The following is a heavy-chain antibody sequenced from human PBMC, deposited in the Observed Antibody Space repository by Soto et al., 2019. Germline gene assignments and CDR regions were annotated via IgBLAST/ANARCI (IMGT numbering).Heavy chain of an antibody. CDR3: AKDRTFDSSGYYSY. CDR2: INSDGSST. J-gene: IGHJ4*02. V-gene: IGHV3-74*01. Sequence: GGSLRLSCAASGFTFSSYWMHWVRQAPGKGLVWVSRINSDGSSTSYADSVKGRFTISRDNSKNTLYLQMNSLRAEDTAVYYCAKDRTFDSSGYYSYWGQGTLVTVSS. CDR1: GFTFSSYW. D-gene: IGHD3-22*01.